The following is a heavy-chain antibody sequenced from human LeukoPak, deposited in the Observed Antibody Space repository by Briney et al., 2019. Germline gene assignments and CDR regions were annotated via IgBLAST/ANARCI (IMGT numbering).Heavy chain of an antibody. Sequence: SETLSLTCTVSGGSTTSYYWAWLRQPPGKGLEWIGYLYYSGYSNYNPSLKSRVSMSVDTSKNQFSLKLTSVTAVDTAVYYCARHSIASDGARLFDYWGRGTLVTVSS. D-gene: IGHD2-21*01. CDR1: GGSTTSYY. V-gene: IGHV4-59*08. J-gene: IGHJ4*02. CDR3: ARHSIASDGARLFDY. CDR2: LYYSGYS.